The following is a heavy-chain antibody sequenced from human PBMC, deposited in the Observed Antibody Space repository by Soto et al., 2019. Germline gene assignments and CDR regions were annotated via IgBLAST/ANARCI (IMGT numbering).Heavy chain of an antibody. Sequence: QVQLQESGPGLVRPSQTLSLTCTVSGDSLSSAYYYWSSIRQTPGKGLEWIGHTFYSGTPYHNPPFKSRLTGSVDTSKNHFSLRLTSVTAADAAGYYWARDLWVEPELYYYGMDVWGQGTTVTVSS. J-gene: IGHJ6*02. CDR3: ARDLWVEPELYYYGMDV. D-gene: IGHD1-1*01. CDR2: TFYSGTP. V-gene: IGHV4-30-4*01. CDR1: GDSLSSAYYY.